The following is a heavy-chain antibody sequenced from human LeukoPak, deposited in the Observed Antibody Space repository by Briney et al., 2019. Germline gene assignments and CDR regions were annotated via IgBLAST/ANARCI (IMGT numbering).Heavy chain of an antibody. Sequence: GGSLRLSCAASRFSFSSYSMNWVRQAPGKGLEWVSYISSSTSTIHYADSVKGRFTISRDNAKNSLYLQMNSLRAEDTAVYYCARATVTTDDAFDIWGQGTMVTVSS. D-gene: IGHD4-17*01. CDR2: ISSSTSTI. V-gene: IGHV3-48*01. CDR1: RFSFSSYS. CDR3: ARATVTTDDAFDI. J-gene: IGHJ3*02.